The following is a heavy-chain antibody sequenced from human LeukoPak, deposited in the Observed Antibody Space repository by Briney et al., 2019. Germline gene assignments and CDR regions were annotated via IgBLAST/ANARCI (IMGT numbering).Heavy chain of an antibody. CDR2: ISDSGGRT. D-gene: IGHD3-10*01. CDR1: GFTVSSYY. Sequence: GGSLRLSCAASGFTVSSYYMSWVRQAPGRGLEWVSAISDSGGRTYYADFVKGRFTISRDNSENTLFLQMSSLRAEDTATYYCAKHYGSGTYYNYFTYCGQGTLVSVSS. CDR3: AKHYGSGTYYNYFTY. J-gene: IGHJ4*02. V-gene: IGHV3-23*01.